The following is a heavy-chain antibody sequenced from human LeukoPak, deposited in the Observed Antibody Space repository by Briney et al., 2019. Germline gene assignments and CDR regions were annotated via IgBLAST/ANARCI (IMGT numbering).Heavy chain of an antibody. CDR3: ARSYYYDSSGYPGEDAFDI. Sequence: SQTLSLTCAISGDSVSSNSAAWNWIRQSPSRGLEWLGRTYHRSKWYNDYAVSVKSRITINPDTSKNQFSLQLNSVTPEDTAVYYCARSYYYDSSGYPGEDAFDIWGQGTMVTVSS. CDR2: TYHRSKWYN. V-gene: IGHV6-1*01. J-gene: IGHJ3*02. D-gene: IGHD3-22*01. CDR1: GDSVSSNSAA.